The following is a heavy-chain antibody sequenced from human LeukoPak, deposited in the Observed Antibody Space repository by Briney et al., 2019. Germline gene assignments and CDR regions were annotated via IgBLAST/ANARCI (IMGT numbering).Heavy chain of an antibody. CDR3: ARNYDNSGYTAFGH. D-gene: IGHD3-22*01. Sequence: SETLSLTCTVSGDSMSSYYWSWLRQPPGQGLEWIGHMYYSGSTNYNPSLKSRVTISVDTSKNQFSLRLSSVTAADTAVYYCARNYDNSGYTAFGHWGRGTLVTVSS. V-gene: IGHV4-59*01. CDR2: MYYSGST. CDR1: GDSMSSYY. J-gene: IGHJ4*02.